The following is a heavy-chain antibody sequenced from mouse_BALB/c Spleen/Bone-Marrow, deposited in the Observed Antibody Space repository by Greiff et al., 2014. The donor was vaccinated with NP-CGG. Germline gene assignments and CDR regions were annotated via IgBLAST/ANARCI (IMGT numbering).Heavy chain of an antibody. V-gene: IGHV1-9*01. Sequence: VQLQQSGAELMKPGASVKISCKATGYTFSFYWIEWVKQRPGHGLEWIGEILPGSGSINYNEKFKGKATFTVDPSSNTAYMQLSSLTSEDSAVYYCARLITTGCFPYWGQGTLVTLSA. J-gene: IGHJ3*01. D-gene: IGHD2-4*01. CDR1: GYTFSFYW. CDR3: ARLITTGCFPY. CDR2: ILPGSGSI.